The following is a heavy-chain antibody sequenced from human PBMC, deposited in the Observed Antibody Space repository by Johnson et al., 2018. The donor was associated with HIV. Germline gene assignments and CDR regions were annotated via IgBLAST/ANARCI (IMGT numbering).Heavy chain of an antibody. CDR1: GFTFSDYW. Sequence: VKLVQSGGGLVQPGGSLRLSCVVSGFTFSDYWMEWVRQAPGEGLVWLSRINTDGSRTTYADSVKGRFTISRDNAKNTLYLEMNGLRADDTAGYYCVRDDLSFHIWGRETLVTVSS. V-gene: IGHV3-74*01. J-gene: IGHJ3*02. D-gene: IGHD2-21*02. CDR2: INTDGSRT. CDR3: VRDDLSFHI.